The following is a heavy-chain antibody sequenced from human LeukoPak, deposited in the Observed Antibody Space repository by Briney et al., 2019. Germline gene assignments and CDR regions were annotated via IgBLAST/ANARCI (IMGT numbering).Heavy chain of an antibody. V-gene: IGHV4-59*01. D-gene: IGHD2-15*01. Sequence: SETLSLTCTVSGRSISGYYWSWIRHSPGKGLEWIVYIYYSGSPDYNPSLKSRVTMSVDTSKNHFSLKVSSVTAADTAVYYCARAVVVAATVKWFDPWGQGTLVTVSS. CDR3: ARAVVVAATVKWFDP. CDR2: IYYSGSP. J-gene: IGHJ5*02. CDR1: GRSISGYY.